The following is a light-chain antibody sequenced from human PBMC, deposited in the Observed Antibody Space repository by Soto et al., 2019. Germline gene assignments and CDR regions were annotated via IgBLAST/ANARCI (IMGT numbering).Light chain of an antibody. Sequence: IVLTHSPATRSLSPGERAALSCRASQSVSTSLAWDQHKPGQAPRLFIYDAFKRAPGIPARFSGSGSGTDFTIPISSLEPEDFAVYYCQVRDVWPSFGQGTKV. V-gene: IGKV3-11*01. J-gene: IGKJ1*01. CDR2: DAF. CDR3: QVRDVWPS. CDR1: QSVSTS.